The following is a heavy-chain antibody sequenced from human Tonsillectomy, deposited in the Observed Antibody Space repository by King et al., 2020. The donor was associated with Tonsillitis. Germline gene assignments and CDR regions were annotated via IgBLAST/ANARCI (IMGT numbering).Heavy chain of an antibody. CDR1: GFSFNSYW. CDR3: VRDAMRGGDFDY. Sequence: VQLVESGGGLVQPGGSLRLSCAASGFSFNSYWMVWVRPAPGKGLEWVANIKEDGSEEYFVDSVRGRFTISRDNAKNSLYLQMSSLRAEDTAVYYCVRDAMRGGDFDYWGQGTLVTVSS. CDR2: IKEDGSEE. V-gene: IGHV3-7*01. D-gene: IGHD2-2*01. J-gene: IGHJ4*02.